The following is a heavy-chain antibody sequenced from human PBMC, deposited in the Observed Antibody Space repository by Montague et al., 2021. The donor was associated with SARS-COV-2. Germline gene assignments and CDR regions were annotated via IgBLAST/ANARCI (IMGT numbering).Heavy chain of an antibody. V-gene: IGHV3-21*04. D-gene: IGHD6-13*01. CDR3: ARVGRQQLVRLSGMDV. J-gene: IGHJ6*02. Sequence: SLRLSFSASGFTFSKYSMNWVRQAPGKGLEWVSSISTSSLYIYYAASVKGRFTISRANAKNSLFLQMDSLRAADTAVYYCARVGRQQLVRLSGMDVWGQGTTVTVSS. CDR2: ISTSSLYI. CDR1: GFTFSKYS.